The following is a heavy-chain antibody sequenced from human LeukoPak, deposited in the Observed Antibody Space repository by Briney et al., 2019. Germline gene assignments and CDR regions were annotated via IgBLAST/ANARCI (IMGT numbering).Heavy chain of an antibody. V-gene: IGHV3-74*01. D-gene: IGHD4-23*01. CDR3: VRDLDLGGYSSFVS. CDR1: GFTFSSYFW. Sequence: GGSLTLSCAASGFTFSSYFWMHWVRQAPGKGLVWVSRIRSDGGSSTYADSVKGRFTISRDNAKNTLYLQMNTLRAEDTAVYYCVRDLDLGGYSSFVSWGQGTLVTVSS. J-gene: IGHJ4*02. CDR2: IRSDGGSS.